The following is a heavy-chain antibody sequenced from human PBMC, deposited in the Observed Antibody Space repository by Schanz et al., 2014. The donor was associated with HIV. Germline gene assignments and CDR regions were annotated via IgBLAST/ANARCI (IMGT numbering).Heavy chain of an antibody. CDR3: AKDGAPSGSYSYGMDV. CDR1: GFTFSTYG. D-gene: IGHD3-10*01. J-gene: IGHJ6*02. Sequence: QVQLVESGGRVVQPGRSLRLSCAASGFTFSTYGMHWVRQAPGKGLEWVAVISYDGSNKYYADSVKGRFTISRDNSKNTLYLQMNSLRAEDTAVYHCAKDGAPSGSYSYGMDVWGQGTTVTVSS. CDR2: ISYDGSNK. V-gene: IGHV3-30*18.